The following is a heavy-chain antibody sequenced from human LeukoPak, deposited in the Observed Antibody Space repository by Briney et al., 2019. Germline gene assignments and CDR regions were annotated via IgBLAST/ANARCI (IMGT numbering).Heavy chain of an antibody. Sequence: SETLSLTCTVSGYSISSGYYWGWIWQPPGKGLEWIGSIYHSGSTYYNPSLKSRVTISVDTSKNQFSLKLSSVTATDTAVYYCARVPHSVEGSMKAVFIHYFDYWGQGSLVTVSS. D-gene: IGHD3-22*01. CDR3: ARVPHSVEGSMKAVFIHYFDY. CDR1: GYSISSGYY. CDR2: IYHSGST. V-gene: IGHV4-38-2*02. J-gene: IGHJ4*02.